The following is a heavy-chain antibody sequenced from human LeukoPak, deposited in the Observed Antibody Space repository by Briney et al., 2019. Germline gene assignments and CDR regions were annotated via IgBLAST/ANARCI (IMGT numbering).Heavy chain of an antibody. CDR2: INHSGST. D-gene: IGHD3-9*01. CDR3: ARSGYDILNY. CDR1: GGSFSGYY. J-gene: IGHJ4*02. V-gene: IGHV4-34*01. Sequence: SETLSLTCAVYGGSFSGYYWSWIRQPPGKGLEWIGEINHSGSTNYNPSLKSRVTVSVDTSKNQFSLKLSSVTAADTAVYYCARSGYDILNYWGQGTLVTVSS.